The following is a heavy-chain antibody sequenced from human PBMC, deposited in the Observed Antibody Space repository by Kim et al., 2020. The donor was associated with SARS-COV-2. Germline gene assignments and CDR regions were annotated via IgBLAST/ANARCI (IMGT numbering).Heavy chain of an antibody. Sequence: SGPTLVNPTQTLTLTCTFSGFSVTTSGVGVGWIRQPPGKALEWLAVIYWDDDKRYSPSLKSRLTITKDTSKNQVVLTMTNMDPVDTATYYCAHSRVKEGEYLHGLDVWGQGTTVTVSS. CDR1: GFSVTTSGVG. V-gene: IGHV2-5*02. CDR2: IYWDDDK. CDR3: AHSRVKEGEYLHGLDV. J-gene: IGHJ6*02. D-gene: IGHD3-9*01.